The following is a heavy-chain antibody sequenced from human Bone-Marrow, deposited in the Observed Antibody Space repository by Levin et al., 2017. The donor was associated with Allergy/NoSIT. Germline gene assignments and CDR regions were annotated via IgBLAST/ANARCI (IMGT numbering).Heavy chain of an antibody. CDR1: GYRFTSYW. Sequence: KVSCKGSGYRFTSYWIAWVRQMPGKGLEWMGIIFPGDSDTRYSPSFQGQVTISADKSISTANLQWSSLKASDTAMYYCARVHHDGGYCSGGSCWLDPWGQGTLVTVSS. CDR3: ARVHHDGGYCSGGSCWLDP. J-gene: IGHJ5*02. D-gene: IGHD2-15*01. V-gene: IGHV5-51*01. CDR2: IFPGDSDT.